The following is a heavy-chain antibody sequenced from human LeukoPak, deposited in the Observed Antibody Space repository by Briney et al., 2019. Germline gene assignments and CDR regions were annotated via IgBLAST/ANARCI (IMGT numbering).Heavy chain of an antibody. V-gene: IGHV3-74*01. CDR3: ASGSYIIGGPFDY. Sequence: GGSLRLSCAASGFTFSSYWMHWVRQAPGKGLVWVSHINTDGSSTNYADSVKGRFTISRDNSKNTLYLQMNSLRAEDTAVYYCASGSYIIGGPFDYWGQGTLVTVSS. CDR1: GFTFSSYW. J-gene: IGHJ4*02. D-gene: IGHD1-26*01. CDR2: INTDGSST.